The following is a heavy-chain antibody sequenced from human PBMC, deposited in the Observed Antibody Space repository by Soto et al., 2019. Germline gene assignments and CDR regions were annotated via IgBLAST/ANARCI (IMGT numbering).Heavy chain of an antibody. CDR1: GYTFTSYD. J-gene: IGHJ4*02. V-gene: IGHV1-8*01. Sequence: QVQLVQSGAEVKKPGASVKVSCKASGYTFTSYDINWVRQATGQGLEWMGWMNPNSGNTGYAQKFQGRVTLTRNTSISTAYMELSSLRSEDPAVYSCAREHSNSWRFDYWGQGTLVTVSS. CDR2: MNPNSGNT. CDR3: AREHSNSWRFDY. D-gene: IGHD6-13*01.